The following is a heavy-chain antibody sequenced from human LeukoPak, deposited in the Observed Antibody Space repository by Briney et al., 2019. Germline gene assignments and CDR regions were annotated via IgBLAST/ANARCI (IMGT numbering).Heavy chain of an antibody. J-gene: IGHJ4*02. CDR2: IYSDGNT. Sequence: PGGSLRLSYAVSGLTVSSNYMSWVRQAPGKGLEWVSVIYSDGNTYYADSVKGRCTISRHDSKNTLYLQMNSLRAEDTAVYYCARGGPYYDSSGHYYFDYWGQGTLVTVSS. V-gene: IGHV3-53*04. D-gene: IGHD3-22*01. CDR1: GLTVSSNY. CDR3: ARGGPYYDSSGHYYFDY.